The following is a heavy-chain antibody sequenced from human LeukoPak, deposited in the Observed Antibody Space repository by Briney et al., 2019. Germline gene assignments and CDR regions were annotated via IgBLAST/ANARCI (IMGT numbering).Heavy chain of an antibody. Sequence: ASVKVSCKASGGTFSSYAISWVRQAPGKRLEWMGWINAGNGNTKYSQKFQGRVTITRDTSASTAYMELSSLRSEDTAVYYCARSGIAAAGDYWGQGTLVTVSS. CDR1: GGTFSSYA. CDR3: ARSGIAAAGDY. V-gene: IGHV1-3*01. D-gene: IGHD6-13*01. J-gene: IGHJ4*02. CDR2: INAGNGNT.